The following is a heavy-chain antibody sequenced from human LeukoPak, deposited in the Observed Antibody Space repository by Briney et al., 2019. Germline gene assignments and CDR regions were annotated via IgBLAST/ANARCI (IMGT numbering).Heavy chain of an antibody. CDR2: ISGSGGST. V-gene: IGHV3-23*01. D-gene: IGHD6-13*01. CDR3: AKVQRHSEQLVENFDY. Sequence: GGSLRLSCAASGLTFSSYAMSWVRQAPGKGLEWVSAISGSGGSTYYADSVKGRFTISRDNSKNTLYLQMNSLRAEDTAVYYCAKVQRHSEQLVENFDYWGQGTLVTVSS. CDR1: GLTFSSYA. J-gene: IGHJ4*02.